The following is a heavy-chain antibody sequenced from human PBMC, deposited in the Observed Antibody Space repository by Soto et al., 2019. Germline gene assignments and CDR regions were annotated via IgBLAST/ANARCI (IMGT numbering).Heavy chain of an antibody. D-gene: IGHD3-22*01. CDR3: ARDRCPRSGYSPYWFAP. Sequence: QVQLVQSGAEVKKPGSSVKVSCKASGGTFSSYAITWVRQAPGQGLEWMGGIIPIFGTANYAQKFQGRVTITADXSXSXPHMELRSLGSEDTAVYYCARDRCPRSGYSPYWFAPWGQGTLVTVSS. CDR1: GGTFSSYA. CDR2: IIPIFGTA. J-gene: IGHJ5*02. V-gene: IGHV1-69*12.